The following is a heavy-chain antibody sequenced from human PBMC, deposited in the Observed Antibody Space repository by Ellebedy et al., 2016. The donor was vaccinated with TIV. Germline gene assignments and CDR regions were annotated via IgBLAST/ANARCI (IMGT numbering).Heavy chain of an antibody. J-gene: IGHJ4*02. CDR2: INHSGST. CDR3: ARQYAGYYHLFDY. Sequence: SETLSLXCAVYGGSFSGYYWSWIRQPPGKGLEWIGEINHSGSTNYNPSLKSRVTISVDTSKNQFSLKLSSVTAADTAVYYCARQYAGYYHLFDYWGQGTLVTVSS. D-gene: IGHD2-2*01. V-gene: IGHV4-34*01. CDR1: GGSFSGYY.